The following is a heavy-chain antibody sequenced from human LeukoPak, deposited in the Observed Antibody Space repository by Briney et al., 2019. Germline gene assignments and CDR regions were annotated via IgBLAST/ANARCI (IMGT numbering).Heavy chain of an antibody. J-gene: IGHJ4*02. CDR2: ISYDGSNK. V-gene: IGHV3-30*04. Sequence: PGGSLRLSCAASGFTFSSYAMHWVRQAPGKGLEWVAVISYDGSNKYYADSVRGRFTISRDNSKNTLYLQMNSLRAEDTAVYYCARDSEPRGYSYGHVGYWGQGTLDTVSS. CDR1: GFTFSSYA. D-gene: IGHD5-18*01. CDR3: ARDSEPRGYSYGHVGY.